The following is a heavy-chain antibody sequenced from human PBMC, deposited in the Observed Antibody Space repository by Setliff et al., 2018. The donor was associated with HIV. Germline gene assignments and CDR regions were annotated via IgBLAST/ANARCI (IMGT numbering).Heavy chain of an antibody. CDR2: ISSSSSYI. V-gene: IGHV3-21*01. Sequence: KPGGSLRLSCAASGFTFSSYSMNWVRQAPGKGLEWVSSISSSSSYIYYADSVKGRFTISRDNAKNSLYLQMNSLRAEDTAVYYCARDVSYSSSWSNYYYYGMDVWGQGTTVTVSS. CDR1: GFTFSSYS. J-gene: IGHJ6*02. D-gene: IGHD6-13*01. CDR3: ARDVSYSSSWSNYYYYGMDV.